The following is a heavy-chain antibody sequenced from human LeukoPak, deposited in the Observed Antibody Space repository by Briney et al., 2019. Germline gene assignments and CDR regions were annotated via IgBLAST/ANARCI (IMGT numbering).Heavy chain of an antibody. J-gene: IGHJ5*02. CDR3: ARDYGGDLLDP. D-gene: IGHD3-10*01. CDR1: GFTVSGDY. Sequence: GGSLRLSCAVSGFTVSGDYMSWVRQAPGKGLEWVSVMYSGGATYYADSVKGRFTISRDNSKNTLYLQMNSLRVEDTAVYYCARDYGGDLLDPWGQGTLVTVSS. CDR2: MYSGGAT. V-gene: IGHV3-53*01.